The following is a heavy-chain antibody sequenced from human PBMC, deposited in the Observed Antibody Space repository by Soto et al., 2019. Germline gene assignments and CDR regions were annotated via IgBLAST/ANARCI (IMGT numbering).Heavy chain of an antibody. Sequence: QVQLQESGPGLVKPSQTLSLTCTVSGGSISSGGYYWSWIRQHPGKGLEWIGYIYYSGSTYYNPSLKSRVTRAGETSKKQCSLKRGSLTAADTTVYYCASLLYGGPGTDYWGQGTLVTVSS. CDR1: GGSISSGGYY. CDR3: ASLLYGGPGTDY. CDR2: IYYSGST. D-gene: IGHD4-17*01. V-gene: IGHV4-31*03. J-gene: IGHJ4*02.